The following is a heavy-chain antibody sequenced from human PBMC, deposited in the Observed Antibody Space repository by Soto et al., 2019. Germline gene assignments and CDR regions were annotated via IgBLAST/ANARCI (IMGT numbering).Heavy chain of an antibody. CDR1: GDSFTGFW. D-gene: IGHD6-19*01. CDR2: IYPRDSDT. CDR3: ARQHPLDSRVWYT. J-gene: IGHJ4*02. Sequence: GESLKISCKVSGDSFTGFWIGWVRQMPGKGLEWLGSIYPRDSDTRYSPSFQGQVTISADKSLSTAYMQWNSLQASDTAIYYCARQHPLDSRVWYTWGQGTLVTVSS. V-gene: IGHV5-51*01.